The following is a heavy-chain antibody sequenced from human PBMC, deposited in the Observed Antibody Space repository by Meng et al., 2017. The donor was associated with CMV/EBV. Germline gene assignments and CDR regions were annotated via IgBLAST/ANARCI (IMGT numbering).Heavy chain of an antibody. Sequence: SETLSLTCTVSGYSISSGYYWGWIRQPPGKGLEWIGSIYHSGSTYYNPSLKSRVTVSVDTSKNQFSLKLSSVTAADTAVYYCARDFRGSSSYYYYYGMDVWGQGTTVTVSS. V-gene: IGHV4-38-2*02. J-gene: IGHJ6*02. CDR2: IYHSGST. CDR1: GYSISSGYY. D-gene: IGHD6-6*01. CDR3: ARDFRGSSSYYYYYGMDV.